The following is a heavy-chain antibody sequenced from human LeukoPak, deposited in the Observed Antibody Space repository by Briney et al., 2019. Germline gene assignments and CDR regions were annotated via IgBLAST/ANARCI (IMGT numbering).Heavy chain of an antibody. CDR3: ARLPSGYELGAFDY. J-gene: IGHJ4*02. Sequence: GEALKIFCRGSGYSFTSYWIGWGRQMPGKGLEWMGIIYPGESDTRYSPSFQGQVTISADKSISTAYLQWSSLKASDTAMYYCARLPSGYELGAFDYWGQGTLVTVSS. V-gene: IGHV5-51*01. CDR1: GYSFTSYW. CDR2: IYPGESDT. D-gene: IGHD5-12*01.